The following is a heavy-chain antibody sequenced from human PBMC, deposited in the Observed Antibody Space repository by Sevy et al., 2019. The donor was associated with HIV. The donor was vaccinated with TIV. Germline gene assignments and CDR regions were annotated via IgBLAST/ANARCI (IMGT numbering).Heavy chain of an antibody. J-gene: IGHJ4*02. CDR1: GGTFSSYA. CDR2: IIPIFGTA. Sequence: ASVKVSCKASGGTFSSYAISWVRQAPGQGLEWMGGIIPIFGTANYAQKFQGRVMITADESTSTAYMELSSLRSEDTAVYYCARGNDYGDLYFDYWGQGTLVTVSS. V-gene: IGHV1-69*13. D-gene: IGHD4-17*01. CDR3: ARGNDYGDLYFDY.